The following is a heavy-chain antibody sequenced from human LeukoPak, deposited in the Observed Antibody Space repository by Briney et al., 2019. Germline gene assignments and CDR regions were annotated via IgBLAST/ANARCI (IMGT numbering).Heavy chain of an antibody. CDR2: INPSSGGT. Sequence: GASVKVSCKASGYTFTGYYIHWVRQAPGQGLEWMGRINPSSGGTNYAQKFQGRVTMTRDTSISTAYMELSSLISDDSALYYRARADSRDYWGQGTLVTVSS. J-gene: IGHJ4*02. CDR3: ARADSRDY. CDR1: GYTFTGYY. V-gene: IGHV1-2*06.